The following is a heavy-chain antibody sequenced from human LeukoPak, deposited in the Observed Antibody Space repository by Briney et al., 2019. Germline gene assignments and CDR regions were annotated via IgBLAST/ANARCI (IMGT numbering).Heavy chain of an antibody. V-gene: IGHV3-73*01. CDR2: IKGKPTNYAT. Sequence: GGSLRLSCATSGFPFNASAIHWVRQAPGKGLEWVGRIKGKPTNYATAYAASVPGRFIVSRDDSKNMAYLQMNSLKIDDTAIYYCTGGTTTLSDYWGQGTLVTVSS. D-gene: IGHD4-11*01. CDR1: GFPFNASA. CDR3: TGGTTTLSDY. J-gene: IGHJ4*02.